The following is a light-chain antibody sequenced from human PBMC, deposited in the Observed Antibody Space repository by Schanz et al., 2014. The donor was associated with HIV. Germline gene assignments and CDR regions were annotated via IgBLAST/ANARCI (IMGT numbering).Light chain of an antibody. V-gene: IGLV2-23*02. CDR2: DVS. CDR3: CSYAGSSPYVV. J-gene: IGLJ2*01. Sequence: QSVLTQPASVSGSPGQSITISCTGTSSDVGSYNLVSWYQQHPGKAPKLMIYDVSNRPSGVSNRFSGSKSGNTASLTISGLQAEDEADYYCCSYAGSSPYVVFGGGTKLTVL. CDR1: SSDVGSYNL.